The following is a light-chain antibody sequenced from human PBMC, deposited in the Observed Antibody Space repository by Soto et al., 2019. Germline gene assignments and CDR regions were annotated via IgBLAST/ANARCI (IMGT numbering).Light chain of an antibody. CDR2: LGS. J-gene: IGKJ4*01. CDR1: QSLLHSNGYKY. V-gene: IGKV2-28*01. CDR3: MQSLQTPT. Sequence: DIVLTQSPLSLPVTPGEPASISCRSSQSLLHSNGYKYLDWYLQKPGQSPQLLIYLGSNRASGVSDRFSGTGSGTDFTLKISRVEAEDVGVYYCMQSLQTPTFGGGTKVEIK.